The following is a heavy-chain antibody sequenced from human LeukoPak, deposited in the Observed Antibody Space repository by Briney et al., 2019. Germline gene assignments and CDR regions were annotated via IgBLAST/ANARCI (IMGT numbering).Heavy chain of an antibody. CDR2: MNPNSGNT. Sequence: ASVKVSCKASGYTFTGCYMHWVRQAPGQGLERMGWMNPNSGNTGYAQKFQGRVTITRNTSISTAYMELSSLRSEDTAVYYCARGLWFGELSYYYYYYMDVWGKGTTVTVSS. V-gene: IGHV1-8*03. CDR1: GYTFTGCY. D-gene: IGHD3-10*01. CDR3: ARGLWFGELSYYYYYYMDV. J-gene: IGHJ6*03.